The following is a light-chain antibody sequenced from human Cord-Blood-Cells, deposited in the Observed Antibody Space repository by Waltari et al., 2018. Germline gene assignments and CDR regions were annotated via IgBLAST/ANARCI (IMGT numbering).Light chain of an antibody. Sequence: DIVMTQSPDPLAVSLGERATINCKSSQSVLYSSNNKNYLAWYPQKPGQPPTLLIYWASTRESGVPDRFSGSGSGTDFTLTISSLQAEDVAVYYCQQYYSTPFTFGPGTKVDIK. V-gene: IGKV4-1*01. CDR1: QSVLYSSNNKNY. CDR3: QQYYSTPFT. J-gene: IGKJ3*01. CDR2: WAS.